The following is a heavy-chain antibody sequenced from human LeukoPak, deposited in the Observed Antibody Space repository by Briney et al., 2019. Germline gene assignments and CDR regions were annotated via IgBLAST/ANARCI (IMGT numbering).Heavy chain of an antibody. V-gene: IGHV4-59*08. CDR1: GGSISSYY. CDR2: IYYSGGT. Sequence: SETLSLTCTVSGGSISSYYWSWIRQPPGKGLEWIGYIYYSGGTNYHPSIKSRVTISVDTSNNQFSLKLSSVTAADTALYYCARHRTGPYDYWGQGTLVPVSS. J-gene: IGHJ4*02. CDR3: ARHRTGPYDY.